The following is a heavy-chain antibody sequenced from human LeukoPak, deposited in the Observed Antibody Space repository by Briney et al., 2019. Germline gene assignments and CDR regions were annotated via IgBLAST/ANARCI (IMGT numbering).Heavy chain of an antibody. CDR3: ARDELRYCSGGSCPYDY. D-gene: IGHD2-15*01. CDR2: IKQEGSEK. Sequence: GGSLRLSCAASGFTFSSYWMSWVRQAPGKGREWVANIKQEGSEKYYVGSVKGRFTISRDNAKNSLYLQMNSLRAEDTAVYYCARDELRYCSGGSCPYDYWGQGTLVTVSS. J-gene: IGHJ4*02. V-gene: IGHV3-7*01. CDR1: GFTFSSYW.